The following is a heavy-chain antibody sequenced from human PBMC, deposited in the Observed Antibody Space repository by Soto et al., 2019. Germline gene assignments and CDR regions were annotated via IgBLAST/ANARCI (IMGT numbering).Heavy chain of an antibody. D-gene: IGHD2-15*01. CDR1: GFTFSGYW. Sequence: EVQLVESGGGLVQPGGSLRLSCAASGFTFSGYWMTWARQAPGKGLEWVAQIKDDGSEKFYVDSVKGRFNISRDNADNLLYLQMNSLRAEDTAVYFCARDGYCSGGRCYRRNDYWGQGTLVIVSS. CDR2: IKDDGSEK. CDR3: ARDGYCSGGRCYRRNDY. V-gene: IGHV3-7*01. J-gene: IGHJ4*02.